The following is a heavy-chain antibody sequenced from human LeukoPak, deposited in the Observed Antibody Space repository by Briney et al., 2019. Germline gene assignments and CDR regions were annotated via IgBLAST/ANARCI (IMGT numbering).Heavy chain of an antibody. CDR1: GFTFSDYY. D-gene: IGHD3-10*01. CDR3: ARDPELPYPRGDY. V-gene: IGHV3-11*01. J-gene: IGHJ4*02. Sequence: GGSLRLSCAASGFTFSDYYMSWIRQAPGKGLEWVSYISSSGRTIYYADSVKGRFTISRDNAKNSLYLQMNSLRAEDTAVYYCARDPELPYPRGDYWGQGTLVTVSS. CDR2: ISSSGRTI.